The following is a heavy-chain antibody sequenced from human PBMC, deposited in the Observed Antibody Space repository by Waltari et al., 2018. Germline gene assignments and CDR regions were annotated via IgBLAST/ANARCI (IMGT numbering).Heavy chain of an antibody. CDR3: ARGGCGGDCSRYYYYYGMDV. CDR2: IYSGGST. J-gene: IGHJ6*02. D-gene: IGHD2-21*02. Sequence: EVQLVESGGGLIQPGGSLRLSCAASGLTVSSNYMRSVRQAPGKGLEWVSVIYSGGSTYYADSVKGRFTISRDNSKNTLYLQMNSLRAEDTAVYYCARGGCGGDCSRYYYYYGMDVWGQGTTVTVSS. CDR1: GLTVSSNY. V-gene: IGHV3-53*01.